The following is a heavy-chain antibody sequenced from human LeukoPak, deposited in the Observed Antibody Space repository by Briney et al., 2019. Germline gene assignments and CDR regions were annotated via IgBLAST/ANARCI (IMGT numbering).Heavy chain of an antibody. Sequence: PSETLSLTCTVSGGSISSSSYYWGWIHQPPGKGLEWIGSIYYSGSTYYNPSLKSRVTISVDTSKNQFSLKLSSVTAADTAVYYCARGVGDCTNGVCYPPDPWGQGTLVTVSS. J-gene: IGHJ5*02. CDR1: GGSISSSSYY. CDR3: ARGVGDCTNGVCYPPDP. D-gene: IGHD2-8*01. CDR2: IYYSGST. V-gene: IGHV4-39*07.